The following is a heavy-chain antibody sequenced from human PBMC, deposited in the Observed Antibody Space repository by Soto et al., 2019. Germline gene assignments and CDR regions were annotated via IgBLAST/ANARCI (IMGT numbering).Heavy chain of an antibody. J-gene: IGHJ6*02. CDR3: ARDREPSVYHGMAV. V-gene: IGHV3-11*01. Sequence: GGSLRLSCAASGFAFSDFYMSWTRQAPGKGLEWISYISGGGTTVFYADSVKGRFTISRDNAQKSLYLQMDSLTSEDTAIYYCARDREPSVYHGMAVWGQGPTVTVSS. CDR1: GFAFSDFY. CDR2: ISGGGTTV.